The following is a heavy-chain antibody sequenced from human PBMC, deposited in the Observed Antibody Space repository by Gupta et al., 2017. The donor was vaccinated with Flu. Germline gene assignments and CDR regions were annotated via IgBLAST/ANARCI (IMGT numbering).Heavy chain of an antibody. CDR1: GFPFSTYA. CDR2: ISGSGGST. D-gene: IGHD6-6*01. J-gene: IGHJ4*02. Sequence: EVQLLESGGGLVQPGGSLGLSWAASGFPFSTYAMSWVRQAPGKGLEWVSAISGSGGSTYYADSVKGRFTISRDNSKNTLYLQMNSLRAEDTAVYYCAKDQGSSRYWGQGTLVTVSS. CDR3: AKDQGSSRY. V-gene: IGHV3-23*01.